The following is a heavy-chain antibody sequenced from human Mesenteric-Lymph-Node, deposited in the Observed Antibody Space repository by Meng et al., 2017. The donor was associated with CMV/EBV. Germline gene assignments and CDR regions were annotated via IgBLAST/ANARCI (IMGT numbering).Heavy chain of an antibody. CDR1: GYTFTGHY. Sequence: ASVKVSCKASGYTFTGHYIHWVRQAPGQGLEWMGWINPNSGGTNYAQKFQGRVTMTRDTSISTAYMELSRLRSDDTAVYYCARGRAVAGTRGLPYGMDVWGQGTTVTVSS. J-gene: IGHJ6*02. V-gene: IGHV1-2*02. CDR2: INPNSGGT. D-gene: IGHD6-19*01. CDR3: ARGRAVAGTRGLPYGMDV.